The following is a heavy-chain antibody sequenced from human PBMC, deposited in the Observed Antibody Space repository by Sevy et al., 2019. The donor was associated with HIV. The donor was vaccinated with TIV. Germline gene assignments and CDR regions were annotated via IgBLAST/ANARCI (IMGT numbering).Heavy chain of an antibody. D-gene: IGHD3-10*01. Sequence: GGSLRLSCAASGFTFGSYDMYWVRQTPGKGLEWVALISFYGSNKEYADSVKGRFTISRDNSKNTVYLQMSSLKPEDTAVYYCAKDAFEVRGVLSSRGMPTYYHAMDLLGQGTTFTVSS. CDR1: GFTFGSYD. V-gene: IGHV3-30*18. J-gene: IGHJ6*02. CDR3: AKDAFEVRGVLSSRGMPTYYHAMDL. CDR2: ISFYGSNK.